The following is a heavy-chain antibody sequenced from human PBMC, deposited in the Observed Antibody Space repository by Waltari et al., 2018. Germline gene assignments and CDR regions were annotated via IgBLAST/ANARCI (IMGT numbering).Heavy chain of an antibody. Sequence: QVQLVQSGAEVKKPGASVKVSCKASGYTFTSLGISWVRQAPGQGLEWMGWISAYNGNTNYAQKLQGRVTMTTDTSTSTAYMELRSLRSDDTAVYYCARHSITMVRGVITVFDYWGQGTLVTVSS. J-gene: IGHJ4*02. V-gene: IGHV1-18*01. CDR1: GYTFTSLG. D-gene: IGHD3-10*01. CDR3: ARHSITMVRGVITVFDY. CDR2: ISAYNGNT.